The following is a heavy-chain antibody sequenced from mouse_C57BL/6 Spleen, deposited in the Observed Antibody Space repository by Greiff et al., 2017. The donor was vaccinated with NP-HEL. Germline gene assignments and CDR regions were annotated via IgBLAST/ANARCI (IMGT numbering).Heavy chain of an antibody. V-gene: IGHV1-76*01. CDR2: LYPGSGNT. CDR1: GYTFTDYY. J-gene: IGHJ2*01. Sequence: VQLQQSGAELVRPGASVKLSCKASGYTFTDYYINWVKQRPGQGLEWIARLYPGSGNTYYNEKFQGKATLTAEKSSSTAYMQLSILTSEDSAAYFCARSPYYYGTLYYFDYWGQGTTLTVSS. CDR3: ARSPYYYGTLYYFDY. D-gene: IGHD1-1*01.